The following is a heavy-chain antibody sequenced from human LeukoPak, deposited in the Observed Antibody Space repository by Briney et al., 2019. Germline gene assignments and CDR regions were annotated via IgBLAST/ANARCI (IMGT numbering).Heavy chain of an antibody. CDR2: ISYDGSNK. D-gene: IGHD3-3*01. CDR1: GFTLGSYG. CDR3: ARVFLERLTSGYFDN. V-gene: IGHV3-30*03. Sequence: GGFLRLSCAASGFTLGSYGMHWVRQAPGKGLEWVAVISYDGSNKYYADSVKGRFTISRDNSKNTLYLQMNSLREDDTAVYYCARVFLERLTSGYFDNWGQGTLVTVSS. J-gene: IGHJ4*02.